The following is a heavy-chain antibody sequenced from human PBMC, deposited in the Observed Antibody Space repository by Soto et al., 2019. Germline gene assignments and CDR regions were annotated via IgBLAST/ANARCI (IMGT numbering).Heavy chain of an antibody. CDR1: GGTFSSYA. V-gene: IGHV1-69*12. D-gene: IGHD2-2*01. J-gene: IGHJ6*02. Sequence: QVQLVQSGAEVKKPGSSVKVSCKASGGTFSSYAISWVRQAPGQGLEWMGGIISIFGTANYAQKFQGRVTITAVDSTSPAYMELSSLRSEDTAVYYCARHVPAAGYYSGMDVWGQGTTVTVSS. CDR3: ARHVPAAGYYSGMDV. CDR2: IISIFGTA.